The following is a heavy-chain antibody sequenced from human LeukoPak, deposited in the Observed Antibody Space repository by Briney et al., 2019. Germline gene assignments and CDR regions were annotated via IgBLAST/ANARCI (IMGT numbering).Heavy chain of an antibody. CDR2: IYHSGST. J-gene: IGHJ4*02. CDR1: GYSISSGYY. D-gene: IGHD3-16*02. V-gene: IGHV4-38-2*02. Sequence: SETLSLTCTVSGYSISSGYYWGWIRPPPGKGLEWIGSIYHSGSTYYNPSLKSRVTISVDTSKNQFSLKLSSVTAADTAVYYCARYDVWGTYRAFDYWGQGTLVTVSS. CDR3: ARYDVWGTYRAFDY.